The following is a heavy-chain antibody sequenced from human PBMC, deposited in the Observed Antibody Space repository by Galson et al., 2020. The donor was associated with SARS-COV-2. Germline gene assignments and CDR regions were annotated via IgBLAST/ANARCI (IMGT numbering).Heavy chain of an antibody. V-gene: IGHV1-24*01. J-gene: IGHJ4*02. CDR1: GYTLTELS. D-gene: IGHD4-4*01. CDR3: ARDSQGGNDYNYLLF. CDR2: FDPEDGET. Sequence: ASVKVSCKVSGYTLTELSMHWVRQAPGKGLEWMGGFDPEDGETIYAQKFQGRVTMTEDTSTDTAYMELSSLRSEDTAVYYCARDSQGGNDYNYLLFWGQGTLVTVSS.